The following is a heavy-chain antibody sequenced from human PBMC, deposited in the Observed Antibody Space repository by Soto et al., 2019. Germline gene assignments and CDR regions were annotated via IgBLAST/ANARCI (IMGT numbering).Heavy chain of an antibody. Sequence: GGSLRLSCAASGFTFSNYPMSWVRQAPGKGLEWVSGMSGSGSSTYYADSVKGRFTISRDNSKNTLYLQMNSLRGEDTAIYYCAKVGSGWYYFDYWGQGTLVTVSS. D-gene: IGHD6-19*01. J-gene: IGHJ4*02. V-gene: IGHV3-23*01. CDR2: MSGSGSST. CDR1: GFTFSNYP. CDR3: AKVGSGWYYFDY.